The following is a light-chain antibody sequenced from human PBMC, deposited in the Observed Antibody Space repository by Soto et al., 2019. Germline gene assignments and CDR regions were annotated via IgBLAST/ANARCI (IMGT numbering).Light chain of an antibody. CDR3: GTLKNSLSIYV. CDR1: SSNIGNNY. CDR2: EDN. Sequence: QSVLTQPPSVSAAPGQKVTISCSGTSSNIGNNYVSWYQHFPGTAPKLLIYEDNKRPSEIPDRFSGSKSGTSATLGITGLQTGDEADYYCGTLKNSLSIYVFATGTKVTVL. J-gene: IGLJ1*01. V-gene: IGLV1-51*02.